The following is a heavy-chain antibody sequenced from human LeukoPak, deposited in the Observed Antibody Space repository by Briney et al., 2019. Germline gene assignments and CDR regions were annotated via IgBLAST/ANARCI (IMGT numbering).Heavy chain of an antibody. Sequence: GASVKVSCKASGYTFTSYDINWVRQATGQGLEWMGWMNPNSGNTGYAQKFQGRVTMTRNTSISTAYVELSSLRSEDTAVYYCARDNGGTAMAYYYYYYMDVWGKGTTVTISS. D-gene: IGHD5-18*01. V-gene: IGHV1-8*01. CDR3: ARDNGGTAMAYYYYYYMDV. CDR1: GYTFTSYD. J-gene: IGHJ6*03. CDR2: MNPNSGNT.